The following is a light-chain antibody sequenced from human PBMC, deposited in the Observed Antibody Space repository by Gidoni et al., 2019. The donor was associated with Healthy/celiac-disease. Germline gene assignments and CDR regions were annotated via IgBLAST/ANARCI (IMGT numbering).Light chain of an antibody. CDR1: QSISSY. CDR2: AAS. Sequence: DIQLPQSPSSLSASVGDRVTITCRASQSISSYLNWYQQKPGKAPKLLIYAASSLQSGVPSRFSGSGSGTDFTLTISSLQPEDFATYYCQQSYSTLLTFXGXTKVEIK. J-gene: IGKJ4*01. CDR3: QQSYSTLLT. V-gene: IGKV1-39*01.